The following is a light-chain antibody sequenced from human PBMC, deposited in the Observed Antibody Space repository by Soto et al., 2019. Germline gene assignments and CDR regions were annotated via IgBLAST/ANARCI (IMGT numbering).Light chain of an antibody. CDR1: QSISSW. CDR2: DAS. Sequence: DIQMTQSPSTLSASVGDRVTITCRASQSISSWLAWYQQKPGKAPKLLIYDASSLESGVPSRFSGSGSGTDFTLTISSLQPDDFATYYRQQYNSYWTFGQGTKVEIK. V-gene: IGKV1-5*01. J-gene: IGKJ1*01. CDR3: QQYNSYWT.